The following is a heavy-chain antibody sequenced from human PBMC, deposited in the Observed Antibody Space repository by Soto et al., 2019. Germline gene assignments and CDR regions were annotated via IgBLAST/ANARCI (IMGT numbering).Heavy chain of an antibody. J-gene: IGHJ6*02. CDR2: IYHSGST. Sequence: SETLSLTCAVSGGSISSSNWWSWVRQPPGKGLEWIGEIYHSGSTNYNPSLKSRVTISVDKSKNQFSLKLSSVTAADTAVYYCASHAVGPLRYYYYGMDVWGQVTTVTVSS. D-gene: IGHD2-15*01. CDR1: GGSISSSNW. V-gene: IGHV4-4*02. CDR3: ASHAVGPLRYYYYGMDV.